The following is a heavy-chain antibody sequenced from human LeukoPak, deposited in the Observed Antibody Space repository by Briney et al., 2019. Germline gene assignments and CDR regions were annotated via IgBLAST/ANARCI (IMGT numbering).Heavy chain of an antibody. CDR2: ISSTNYYT. CDR3: ARGRSGWYEDF. Sequence: GGSLRLSCAASGFTFSSYSMNWVRQAPGKGLEWVSYISSTNYYTYYADSVKGRFTISRDNAKNSLYLQMNSLRAEETAVYYCARGRSGWYEDFWGQGTLVTVSS. J-gene: IGHJ4*02. V-gene: IGHV3-21*06. D-gene: IGHD6-19*01. CDR1: GFTFSSYS.